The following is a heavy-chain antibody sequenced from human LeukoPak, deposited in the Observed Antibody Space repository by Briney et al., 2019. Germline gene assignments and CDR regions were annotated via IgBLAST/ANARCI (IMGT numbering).Heavy chain of an antibody. V-gene: IGHV4-34*01. CDR3: ARDAIFYDGSGSYYLDY. J-gene: IGHJ4*02. Sequence: SETLSLTCAVYGGSFSGYYWSWIRQPPGKGLEWIGEINHSGSTNYNPSLKSRVTISVDTSKNQFSLKLSSVTAADTAVYYCARDAIFYDGSGSYYLDYWGQGTLVTVSS. CDR1: GGSFSGYY. D-gene: IGHD3-10*01. CDR2: INHSGST.